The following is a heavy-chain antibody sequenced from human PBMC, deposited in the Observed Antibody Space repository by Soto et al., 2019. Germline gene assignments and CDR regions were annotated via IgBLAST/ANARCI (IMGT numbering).Heavy chain of an antibody. CDR2: ISWNRGSI. Sequence: PGGSLRLSCAASGFTFDDYAMHWVRQAPGKGLEWVSGISWNRGSIGYADSVKGRFTISRDNAKNSLSLQRISLRAEDTALYYCAKEGGQSDYGDYEATGSYGMDVWGQGTTVTVSS. J-gene: IGHJ6*02. CDR3: AKEGGQSDYGDYEATGSYGMDV. D-gene: IGHD4-17*01. V-gene: IGHV3-9*01. CDR1: GFTFDDYA.